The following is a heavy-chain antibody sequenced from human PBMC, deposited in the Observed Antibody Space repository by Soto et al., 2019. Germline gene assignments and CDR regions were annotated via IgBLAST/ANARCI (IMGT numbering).Heavy chain of an antibody. CDR1: GFTFSSYA. D-gene: IGHD2-21*02. CDR3: AKILTVTPSKDGMDV. Sequence: LRLSCAASGFTFSSYAMNWVRQAPGKGLEWVSAISYSGGSTYYADSVKGRFTISRDNSKNTVYLQMNSLRAEDTAVYYCAKILTVTPSKDGMDVWGQGTTVTVSS. J-gene: IGHJ6*02. V-gene: IGHV3-23*01. CDR2: ISYSGGST.